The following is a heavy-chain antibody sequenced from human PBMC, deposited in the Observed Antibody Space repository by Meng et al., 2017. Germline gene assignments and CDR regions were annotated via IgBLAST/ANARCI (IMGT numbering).Heavy chain of an antibody. J-gene: IGHJ5*02. Sequence: SETLSLTCAVYGGSFSGYYWSWIRQPPGKGLEWIGSIYHSGSTYYNPSLKSRVTISVDTSKNQFSLKLSSVTAADTAVYYCAALRGGDWFDPWGQGTLVTVSS. D-gene: IGHD1-26*01. CDR1: GGSFSGYY. CDR2: IYHSGST. V-gene: IGHV4-34*01. CDR3: AALRGGDWFDP.